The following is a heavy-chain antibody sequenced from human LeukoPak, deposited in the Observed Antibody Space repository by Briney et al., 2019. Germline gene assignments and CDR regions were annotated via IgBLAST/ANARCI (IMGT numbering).Heavy chain of an antibody. J-gene: IGHJ4*02. CDR2: ISGSGGST. CDR3: ARSSDTAMVRNLDY. Sequence: GGSLRLSCAASGFTFSSYAMSWVRQAPGKGLEWVSAISGSGGSTYYADSVKGRFTISRDNSKNTLYLQMNSLRAEDTAVYYCARSSDTAMVRNLDYWGQGTPVTVSS. CDR1: GFTFSSYA. V-gene: IGHV3-23*01. D-gene: IGHD5-18*01.